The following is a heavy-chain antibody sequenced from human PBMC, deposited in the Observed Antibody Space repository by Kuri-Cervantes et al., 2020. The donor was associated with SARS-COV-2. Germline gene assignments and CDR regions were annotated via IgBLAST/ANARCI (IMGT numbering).Heavy chain of an antibody. CDR3: ARHRKIYDYWGGRGYFYYYMDV. CDR1: GGSISSYY. J-gene: IGHJ6*03. V-gene: IGHV4-4*07. D-gene: IGHD3-3*01. CDR2: IYTSGST. Sequence: SETLSLTCTVSGGSISSYYRSWIRQPAGKGLEWIGRIYTSGSTNYNPSLKSRVTMSVDTSKNQFSLKLNSVTAADTAIYFCARHRKIYDYWGGRGYFYYYMDVCGSGTTVTVSS.